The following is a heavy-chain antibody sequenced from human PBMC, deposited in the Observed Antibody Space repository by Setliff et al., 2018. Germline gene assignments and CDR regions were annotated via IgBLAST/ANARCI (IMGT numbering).Heavy chain of an antibody. CDR1: GGSFSGYY. J-gene: IGHJ6*02. D-gene: IGHD2-2*02. V-gene: IGHV4-34*01. Sequence: PSETLSLTCAVYGGSFSGYYWSWIRQPPGKGLEWIGEINHSGSTNYNPSLKSRVTISVDTSTNQVSLKLSSVTAADPAVYYCARDRQYCSSTSCYTSYFYYYAMDIWGQGTTVTVSS. CDR2: INHSGST. CDR3: ARDRQYCSSTSCYTSYFYYYAMDI.